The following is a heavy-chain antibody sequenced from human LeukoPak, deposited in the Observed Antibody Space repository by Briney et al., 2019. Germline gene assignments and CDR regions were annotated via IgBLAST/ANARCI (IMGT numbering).Heavy chain of an antibody. V-gene: IGHV3-21*01. CDR3: ARDAAWFGELTVVRSRTNWFDP. Sequence: PGGSLRLSCAASGFTFSSYSMNWVRQAPGKGLEWVSSISSSSYIYYADSVKGRFTISRDNAKNSLYLQMNSLRAEDTAVYYCARDAAWFGELTVVRSRTNWFDPWGQGTLVTVSS. D-gene: IGHD3-10*01. CDR1: GFTFSSYS. CDR2: ISSSSYI. J-gene: IGHJ5*02.